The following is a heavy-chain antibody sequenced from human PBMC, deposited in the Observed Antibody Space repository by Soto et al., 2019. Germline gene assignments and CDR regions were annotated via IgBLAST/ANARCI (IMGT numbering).Heavy chain of an antibody. V-gene: IGHV5-10-1*01. CDR2: IDPSDSYT. J-gene: IGHJ6*02. CDR1: GCSFTSYW. Sequence: XESLKISCKGSGCSFTSYWISWVRQMPGKGLEWMGRIDPSDSYTNYSPSFQGHVTISANKSISTAYLQWSSLKASDTAMYYCARLGSSAYYYYYGMDVWGQGTTVTVSS. CDR3: ARLGSSAYYYYYGMDV. D-gene: IGHD6-25*01.